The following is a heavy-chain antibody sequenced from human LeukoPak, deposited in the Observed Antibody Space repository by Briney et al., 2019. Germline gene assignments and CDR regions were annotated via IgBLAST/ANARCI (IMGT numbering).Heavy chain of an antibody. D-gene: IGHD6-25*01. CDR2: IYRGGTT. J-gene: IGHJ4*02. Sequence: GGSLRLSCAASGFIVSDNCMSWVRQAPGKGLEWVSLIYRGGTTDYADSVKGRFTISRDNSKNTLYLQMNSLRAEDSAVYYCARGSAEFDYWGQGTLVTVSS. V-gene: IGHV3-53*01. CDR3: ARGSAEFDY. CDR1: GFIVSDNC.